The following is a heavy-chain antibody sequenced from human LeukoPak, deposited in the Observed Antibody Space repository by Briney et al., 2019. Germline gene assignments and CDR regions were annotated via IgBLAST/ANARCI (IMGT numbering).Heavy chain of an antibody. J-gene: IGHJ4*02. V-gene: IGHV3-53*01. CDR1: GFIVSTSY. CDR2: IYSDGRT. D-gene: IGHD3-22*01. CDR3: VRYHYDSSGHPYYFDY. Sequence: GESLKISCEGSGFIVSTSYMSWVRQGPGKGLQWVSVIYSDGRTYYADSVKGRFTISRDNSKNTVYLQMNSLRVEDTAVYYCVRYHYDSSGHPYYFDYWGQGTLVTVSS.